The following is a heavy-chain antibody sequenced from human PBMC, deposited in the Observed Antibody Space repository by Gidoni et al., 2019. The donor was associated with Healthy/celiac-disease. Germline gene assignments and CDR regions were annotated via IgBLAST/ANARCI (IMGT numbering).Heavy chain of an antibody. CDR3: ASLSRGMDV. CDR2: INHSGST. J-gene: IGHJ6*02. CDR1: GGSFSGYY. V-gene: IGHV4-34*01. Sequence: QVQLQQWGAGLLKPSETLSPTCAVHGGSFSGYYWSWIRQPPGKGLEWIGEINHSGSTNYNPSLKSRVTISVDTSKNQFSLKLSSVTAADTAVYYCASLSRGMDVWGQGTTVTVSS.